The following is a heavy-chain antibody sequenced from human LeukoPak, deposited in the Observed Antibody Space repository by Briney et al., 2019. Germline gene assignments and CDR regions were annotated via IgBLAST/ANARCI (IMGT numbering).Heavy chain of an antibody. CDR1: GGSISSYY. CDR2: IYYSGST. CDR3: ARVIAVNWLDP. J-gene: IGHJ5*02. D-gene: IGHD6-19*01. Sequence: SETLSLTCTVSGGSISSYYWSWIRQPPGKGLEWIGYIYYSGSTNYNPSLKSRVTISVDTSKNQFSLKLSSVTAADTAVYYCARVIAVNWLDPWGQGTLVTVSS. V-gene: IGHV4-59*08.